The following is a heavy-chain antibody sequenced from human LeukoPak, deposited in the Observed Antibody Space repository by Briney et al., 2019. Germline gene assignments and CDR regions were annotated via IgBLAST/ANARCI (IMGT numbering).Heavy chain of an antibody. Sequence: SVKVSCKASGGTFSSYAISWVRQAPGQGLEWMGGIIPIFGTANYAQKFQGRVTMTRDTSTSTVYMELGSLRSEDTAVYYCARGLYSGGDYWGQGTLVTVSS. J-gene: IGHJ4*02. D-gene: IGHD3-10*01. CDR2: IIPIFGTA. CDR1: GGTFSSYA. V-gene: IGHV1-69*05. CDR3: ARGLYSGGDY.